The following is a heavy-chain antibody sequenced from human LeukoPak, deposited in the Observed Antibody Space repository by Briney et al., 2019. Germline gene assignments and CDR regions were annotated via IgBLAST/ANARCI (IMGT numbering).Heavy chain of an antibody. CDR1: GFTFGRHG. CDR2: IWYDGSKK. V-gene: IGHV3-33*07. D-gene: IGHD3-22*01. CDR3: VLYDSSGYFPYYFDY. Sequence: GGSLRLSCATSGFTFGRHGFYWVRQAPGKGLEWVAVIWYDGSKKYYADSVKGRFTISRDNSKNTLYLQMNSLRAEDTAVYYCVLYDSSGYFPYYFDYWGQGTLVTVSS. J-gene: IGHJ4*02.